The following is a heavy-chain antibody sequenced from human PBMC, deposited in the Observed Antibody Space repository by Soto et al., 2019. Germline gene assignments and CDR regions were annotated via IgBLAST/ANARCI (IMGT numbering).Heavy chain of an antibody. CDR1: GFTVSSKY. D-gene: IGHD2-15*01. Sequence: GGSLRLSCAASGFTVSSKYMNWVRQAPGKGLEWVSIIWSAGLTYYADSVRGRFTISRDISKNILFLQMNNLRAEDSAIYYCARELPPDLWGQGTLVTVSS. J-gene: IGHJ5*02. CDR3: ARELPPDL. V-gene: IGHV3-53*01. CDR2: IWSAGLT.